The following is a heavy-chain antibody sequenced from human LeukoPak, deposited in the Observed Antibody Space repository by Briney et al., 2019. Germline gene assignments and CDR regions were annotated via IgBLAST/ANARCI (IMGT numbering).Heavy chain of an antibody. CDR2: ISVYDGNT. D-gene: IGHD1-1*01. CDR1: GYNFNSYG. J-gene: IGHJ6*03. Sequence: GASVKVSCKASGYNFNSYGISWVRQAPGQGLEWMGWISVYDGNTNYAQKFQGRVTMTTDTSTSIAYMELRSLRSDDTAVYYCARVDNWNTGYYYYYMDVWGKRTTVTVSS. V-gene: IGHV1-18*01. CDR3: ARVDNWNTGYYYYYMDV.